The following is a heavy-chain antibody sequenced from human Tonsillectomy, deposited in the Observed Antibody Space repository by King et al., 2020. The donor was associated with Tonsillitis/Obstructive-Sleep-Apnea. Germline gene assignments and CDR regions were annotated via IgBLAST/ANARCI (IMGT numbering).Heavy chain of an antibody. V-gene: IGHV1-3*01. Sequence: QLVQSGAEVKKPGASVKVSCKASGHTFTSYALHWVRQAPGQRLEWMGWINAGNGNARYSQNFQGRVTITRDTSASTTYMELSSLRSEDTALFYCALGGGDYTPLDYWGQGTLVTVSS. CDR1: GHTFTSYA. CDR2: INAGNGNA. J-gene: IGHJ4*02. CDR3: ALGGGDYTPLDY. D-gene: IGHD4-17*01.